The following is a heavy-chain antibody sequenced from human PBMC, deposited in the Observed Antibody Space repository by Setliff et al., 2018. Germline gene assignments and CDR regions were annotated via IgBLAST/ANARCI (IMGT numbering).Heavy chain of an antibody. Sequence: SVKVSCKASGFTFTSSAMQWVRQARGQRLEWIGWIVVGSGNTNYAQKFQERVTITRDMSTSTAYMELRSLRSDDTAVYYCARDLDYQYYYDSSGRDAFDIWGQGTMVTVSS. V-gene: IGHV1-58*02. D-gene: IGHD3-22*01. CDR3: ARDLDYQYYYDSSGRDAFDI. J-gene: IGHJ3*02. CDR1: GFTFTSSA. CDR2: IVVGSGNT.